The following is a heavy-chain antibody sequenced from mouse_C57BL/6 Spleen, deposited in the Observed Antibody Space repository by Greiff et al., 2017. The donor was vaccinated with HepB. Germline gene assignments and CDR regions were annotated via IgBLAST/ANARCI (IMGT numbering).Heavy chain of an antibody. CDR3: ARSGLGRGTAMDY. V-gene: IGHV1-82*01. CDR1: GYAFSSSW. Sequence: QVQLQQSGPELVKPGASVKISCKASGYAFSSSWMNWVKQRPGKGLEWIGRIYPGDGDTNYNGKFKGKATLTADKSSSTAYMQLSSLTSEDSAVYFCARSGLGRGTAMDYWGQGTSVTVSS. D-gene: IGHD4-1*01. CDR2: IYPGDGDT. J-gene: IGHJ4*01.